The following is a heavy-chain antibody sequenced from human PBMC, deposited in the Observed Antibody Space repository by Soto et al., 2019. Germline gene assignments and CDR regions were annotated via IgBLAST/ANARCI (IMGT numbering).Heavy chain of an antibody. CDR3: AGQDYYGPDY. V-gene: IGHV4-39*01. CDR2: IYYSGST. Sequence: SETLSLTCTVSGGSISSSSYYWGWIRQPPGKGLEWIGSIYYSGSTYYNPSLKSRVTISVDTSKNQLSLKLSSVTAADTAVYYCAGQDYYGPDYWGQGTLVTVSS. CDR1: GGSISSSSYY. J-gene: IGHJ4*02. D-gene: IGHD3-10*01.